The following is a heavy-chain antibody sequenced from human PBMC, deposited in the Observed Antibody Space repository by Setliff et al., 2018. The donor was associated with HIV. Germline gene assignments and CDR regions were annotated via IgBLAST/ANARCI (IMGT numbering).Heavy chain of an antibody. Sequence: SETLSLTCTVSGGSIINYFWSWIRLPPGKRLEWIGYIYYSGSTDYNPSLKSRVTISVDTSKSQVSLKLSSVTAAGTAVYYCARGVRGYGEIRYFFYYYYMDVWGKGTTVTVSS. CDR2: IYYSGST. D-gene: IGHD3-9*01. CDR1: GGSIINYF. V-gene: IGHV4-59*08. J-gene: IGHJ6*03. CDR3: ARGVRGYGEIRYFFYYYYMDV.